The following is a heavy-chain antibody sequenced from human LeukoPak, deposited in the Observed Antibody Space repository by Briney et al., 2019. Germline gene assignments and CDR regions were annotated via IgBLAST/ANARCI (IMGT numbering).Heavy chain of an antibody. D-gene: IGHD1-20*01. CDR3: AKDRGITGTAGFDY. V-gene: IGHV3-23*01. Sequence: SGGSLRLSCLTSGFTLSTNAMSWVRQAPGKGLEWISGISGSGASTYYADSVKGRFTISRDNSKNTLYLQMNSLRAEDTAVYYCAKDRGITGTAGFDYWGQGTLVTVSS. J-gene: IGHJ4*02. CDR2: ISGSGAST. CDR1: GFTLSTNA.